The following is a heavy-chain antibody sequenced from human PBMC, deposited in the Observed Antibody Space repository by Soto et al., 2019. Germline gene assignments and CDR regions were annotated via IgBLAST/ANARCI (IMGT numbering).Heavy chain of an antibody. CDR3: ARLAGQLWAATYYFDH. CDR2: IYYSGST. CDR1: GGSVSSGSNY. D-gene: IGHD5-18*01. J-gene: IGHJ4*02. V-gene: IGHV4-61*01. Sequence: SETLSLTCTVSGGSVSSGSNYWSWIRQPPGKGLEWIGYIYYSGSTNYNPSLKSRVTISVDTSKNQFSLKLSSVTAADTAVYYCARLAGQLWAATYYFDHGGQGTLVTVS.